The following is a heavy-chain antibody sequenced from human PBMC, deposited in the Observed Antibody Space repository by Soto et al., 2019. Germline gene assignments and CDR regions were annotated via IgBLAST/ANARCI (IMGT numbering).Heavy chain of an antibody. CDR3: AHRPRGFSYHFDY. CDR2: IYWDDDE. V-gene: IGHV2-5*02. D-gene: IGHD5-18*01. Sequence: QITLKESGPTLVKPTQTLTLTCTFSGFSLTTRGVGVGWIRQPPGKALEWLALIYWDDDEGYSPSLKSRLTITEDPXKNQVVLTMTNMDPADTATYYCAHRPRGFSYHFDYWGQGTLVTVSS. CDR1: GFSLTTRGVG. J-gene: IGHJ4*02.